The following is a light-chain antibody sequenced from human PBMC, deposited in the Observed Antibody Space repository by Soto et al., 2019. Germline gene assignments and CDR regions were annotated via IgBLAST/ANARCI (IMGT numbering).Light chain of an antibody. CDR3: SSYTSSSTLV. V-gene: IGLV2-14*01. Sequence: VLTQPASVSGSPGQSITISCTGTSSDVGGYNYVSWYQQHPRKAPKLMIYEVSNRPSGVSNRFSGSKSGNTASLTISGLQAEDEADYYCSSYTSSSTLVFGTGPKVTVL. CDR1: SSDVGGYNY. CDR2: EVS. J-gene: IGLJ1*01.